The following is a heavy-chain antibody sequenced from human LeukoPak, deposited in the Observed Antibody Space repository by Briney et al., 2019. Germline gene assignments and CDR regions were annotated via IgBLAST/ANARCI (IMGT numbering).Heavy chain of an antibody. CDR3: ASPDNGDY. CDR1: GFTFSSYG. D-gene: IGHD1-1*01. V-gene: IGHV3-30*02. J-gene: IGHJ4*02. CDR2: TRYDGNNY. Sequence: GGSLRLSCAASGFTFSSYGMHWVRQAPGKGLDWVAFTRYDGNNYYNADSVKGRFTISRDNSKNTVYLQMNSLTADDTAVYFCASPDNGDYWGQGTLVTVSS.